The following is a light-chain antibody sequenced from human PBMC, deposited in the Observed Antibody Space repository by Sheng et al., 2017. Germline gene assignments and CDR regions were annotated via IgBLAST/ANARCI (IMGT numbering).Light chain of an antibody. CDR3: QQANSFPFT. J-gene: IGKJ3*01. Sequence: DIQLTQSPTSLSASEGDRVTITCQASQDIDNHLAWYQQKPGKAPNLLIYAASTLQSGVPSRFSGSGSGTEFTLTISSLQPEDFATYYCQQANSFPFTFGPGTQSGYQT. CDR2: AAS. CDR1: QDIDNH. V-gene: IGKV1-9*01.